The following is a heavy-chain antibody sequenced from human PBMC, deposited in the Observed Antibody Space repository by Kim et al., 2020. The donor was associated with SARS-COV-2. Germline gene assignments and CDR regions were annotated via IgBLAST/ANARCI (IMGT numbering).Heavy chain of an antibody. CDR3: ARDGCSSTSCYEGFDY. Sequence: ASVKVSCKASGYTFTGYYMHWVRQAPGQGLEWMGWINPNSGGTNYAQKFQGWVTMTRDTSISTAYMELSRLRSDDTAVYYCARDGCSSTSCYEGFDYWGQGTLVTVSS. CDR1: GYTFTGYY. J-gene: IGHJ4*02. CDR2: INPNSGGT. D-gene: IGHD2-2*01. V-gene: IGHV1-2*04.